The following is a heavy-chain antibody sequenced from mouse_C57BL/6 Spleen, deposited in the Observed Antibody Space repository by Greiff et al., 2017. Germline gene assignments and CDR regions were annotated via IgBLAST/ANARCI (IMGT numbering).Heavy chain of an antibody. CDR1: GYTFTSYW. Sequence: QVQLQQPGAELVMPGASVKLSCKASGYTFTSYWMHWVKQRPGQGLEWIGEIDPSDSYTNYNQKFKGKSTLTVDKSSSTAYMQLSSLTAEDSAVYYCARSRGLYYSNYNYFDYWGKGTTLPVSS. V-gene: IGHV1-69*01. CDR2: IDPSDSYT. D-gene: IGHD2-5*01. CDR3: ARSRGLYYSNYNYFDY. J-gene: IGHJ2*01.